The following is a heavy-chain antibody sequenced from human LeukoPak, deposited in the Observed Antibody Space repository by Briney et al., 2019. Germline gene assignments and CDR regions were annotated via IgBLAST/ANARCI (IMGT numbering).Heavy chain of an antibody. V-gene: IGHV3-15*04. CDR3: TTGIRED. Sequence: GGSLRLSCAASGLTVTNAWMNWVRQAPGKGLEWVGRIASKTDGGTTDYAAPVKGRFTISRDDSKNTLFLQMNSLKTEDTAVYYCTTGIREDCGQGTLVTVSS. J-gene: IGHJ4*02. CDR2: IASKTDGGTT. CDR1: GLTVTNAW.